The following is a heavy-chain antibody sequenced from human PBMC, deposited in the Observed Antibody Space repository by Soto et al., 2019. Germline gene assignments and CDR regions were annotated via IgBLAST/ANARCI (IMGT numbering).Heavy chain of an antibody. Sequence: PSETLSLTCTVSGGSISSSSYYWGWIRQPPGKGLEWIGSIYYSGSTYYNTSLKSRVTISVDTSKNQFSLKLSSVTAADTAVYYCARWYIVTYYYFDYWGQGTLVTVSS. J-gene: IGHJ4*02. CDR2: IYYSGST. V-gene: IGHV4-39*01. CDR1: GGSISSSSYY. CDR3: ARWYIVTYYYFDY. D-gene: IGHD1-1*01.